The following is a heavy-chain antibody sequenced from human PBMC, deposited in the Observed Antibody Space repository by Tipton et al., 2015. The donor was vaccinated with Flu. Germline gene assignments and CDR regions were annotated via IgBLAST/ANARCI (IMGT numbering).Heavy chain of an antibody. CDR2: ISWNSGSI. CDR3: AKDREMATITATGGFDY. D-gene: IGHD5-24*01. J-gene: IGHJ4*02. V-gene: IGHV3-9*01. Sequence: SLRLSCAASGFTFDDYAMHWVRQAPGKGLEWVSGISWNSGSIGYADSVKGRFTISRDNAKNSLYLQMNSLRAEDTALYYCAKDREMATITATGGFDYWGQGTLVTVSS. CDR1: GFTFDDYA.